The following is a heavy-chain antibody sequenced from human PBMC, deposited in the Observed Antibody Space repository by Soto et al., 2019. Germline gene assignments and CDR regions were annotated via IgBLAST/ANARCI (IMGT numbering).Heavy chain of an antibody. V-gene: IGHV1-69*01. Sequence: QVQLVQSGAEVKRPGSSVKVSCKLSGATFISSAMNWLRQAPGLGLEWMGAIIPFANAPSYASDFRGRLTIAAAESTRTAYLELSNLTSADAAVYYCARAQPARPIDSWGQGTLVAVSS. J-gene: IGHJ4*02. CDR3: ARAQPARPIDS. D-gene: IGHD6-6*01. CDR2: IIPFANAP. CDR1: GATFISSA.